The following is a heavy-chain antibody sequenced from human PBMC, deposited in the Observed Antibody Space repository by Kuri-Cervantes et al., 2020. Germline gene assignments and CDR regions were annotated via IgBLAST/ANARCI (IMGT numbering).Heavy chain of an antibody. D-gene: IGHD5-24*01. CDR2: IKCDGSEK. CDR3: VRGCRDDYNNYWYFDL. CDR1: GFTFSSSW. V-gene: IGHV3-52*01. J-gene: IGHJ2*01. Sequence: GESLKISCAASGFTFSSSWMHWVCQAPEKGLEWVADIKCDGSEKYYVDSVKGRLTISRDNAKNSLYLQVNSLRAEDMTVYYCVRGCRDDYNNYWYFDLWGRGTLVTVSS.